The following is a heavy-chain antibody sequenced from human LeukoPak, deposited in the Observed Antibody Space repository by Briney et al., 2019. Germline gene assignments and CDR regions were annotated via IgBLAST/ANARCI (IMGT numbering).Heavy chain of an antibody. Sequence: PGGSLRLSCAASGFTFSWNGMHWVRQAPGKGLEWVSAISGSGGSTYYADSVKGRFTISRDNSKNTLYLQMNSLRAEDTAVYYCAKDYGDYFYYFDYWGQGTLVTVSS. D-gene: IGHD4-17*01. CDR1: GFTFSWNG. V-gene: IGHV3-23*01. CDR2: ISGSGGST. CDR3: AKDYGDYFYYFDY. J-gene: IGHJ4*02.